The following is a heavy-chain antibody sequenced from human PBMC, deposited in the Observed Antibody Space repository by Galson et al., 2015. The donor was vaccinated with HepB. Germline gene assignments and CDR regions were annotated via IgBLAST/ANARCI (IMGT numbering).Heavy chain of an antibody. CDR2: ISYDGSNK. CDR1: GFTFSSYG. Sequence: SLRLSCAASGFTFSSYGMHWVRQAPGKGLEWVAVISYDGSNKYYADSVKGRFTISRDNSKNTLYLQMNSLRAEDTAVYYCAKAGHYEAFWSRYFDYWGQGTLVTVSS. V-gene: IGHV3-30*18. D-gene: IGHD3-3*01. J-gene: IGHJ4*02. CDR3: AKAGHYEAFWSRYFDY.